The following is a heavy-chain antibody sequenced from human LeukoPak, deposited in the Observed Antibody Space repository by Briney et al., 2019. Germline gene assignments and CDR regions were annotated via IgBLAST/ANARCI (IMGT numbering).Heavy chain of an antibody. D-gene: IGHD3-10*01. CDR1: GFTFSTFA. Sequence: GGSLRLSCAASGFTFSTFAMHWVRLSPGKGLEWVSSITGSGPYMLYADSVKHRFTISRDNTKNLLYLEMNSLRAEDTAMYYCVRDVGAVRGEVYFDYWGQGTLVTVSS. V-gene: IGHV3-21*06. CDR3: VRDVGAVRGEVYFDY. J-gene: IGHJ4*02. CDR2: ITGSGPYM.